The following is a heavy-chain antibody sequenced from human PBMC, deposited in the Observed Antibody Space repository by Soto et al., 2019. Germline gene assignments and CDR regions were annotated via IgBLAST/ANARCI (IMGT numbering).Heavy chain of an antibody. V-gene: IGHV3-7*01. CDR2: IKEDGSET. CDR3: ARRGDDFDF. D-gene: IGHD2-21*02. CDR1: GFTFNSYW. Sequence: EAQLVESGGGLVQPGGSLRLSCTASGFTFNSYWMSWVRQAPGKGLEWVANIKEDGSETYYVDSVKGRFTISRDNAKNSLYLQMHSLRAEDTAVYYCARRGDDFDFWGQGTLDTVSS. J-gene: IGHJ4*02.